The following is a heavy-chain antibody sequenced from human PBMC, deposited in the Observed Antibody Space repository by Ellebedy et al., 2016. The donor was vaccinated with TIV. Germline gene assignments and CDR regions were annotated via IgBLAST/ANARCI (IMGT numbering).Heavy chain of an antibody. CDR1: GGSVSSDHHY. J-gene: IGHJ4*02. CDR2: IYYGGTT. D-gene: IGHD1-1*01. CDR3: AREAATGTTPIDY. Sequence: PGGSLRLSCTVSGGSVSSDHHYWSWIRQPPGKGLEWIGYIYYGGTTNYNPSLKSRVTISVDTSKNQFSLKLRSVTAADSAIYYCAREAATGTTPIDYWGQGTQVTVSS. V-gene: IGHV4-61*01.